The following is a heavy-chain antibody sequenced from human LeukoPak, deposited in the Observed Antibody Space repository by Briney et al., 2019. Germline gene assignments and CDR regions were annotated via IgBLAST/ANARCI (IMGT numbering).Heavy chain of an antibody. V-gene: IGHV3-9*01. CDR1: GFTFDDYA. CDR2: ISWNSGSI. J-gene: IGHJ4*02. D-gene: IGHD3-10*01. CDR3: AKGRDYGSGSTIFDY. Sequence: AGGSLRLSCAASGFTFDDYAMHWVRQAPGKGLEWVSGISWNSGSIGYADSVKGRFTISRDNAKNSLYLQMNSLRAEDTALYYCAKGRDYGSGSTIFDYWGQGILVTVSS.